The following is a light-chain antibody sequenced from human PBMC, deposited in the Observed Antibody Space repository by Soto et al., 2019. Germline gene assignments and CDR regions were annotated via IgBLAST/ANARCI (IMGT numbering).Light chain of an antibody. CDR1: SSDVGSYNL. CDR3: CSYAGVNTFYI. J-gene: IGLJ1*01. V-gene: IGLV2-23*02. CDR2: GVS. Sequence: QSVLTQPASVSGSPGQSITISCTGTSSDVGSYNLVSWYQQHPGKAPKLMIYGVSKRPSGVSDRFSGSKSGDTASLTISGLQAEDEAVYYCCSYAGVNTFYIFVTGTKITVL.